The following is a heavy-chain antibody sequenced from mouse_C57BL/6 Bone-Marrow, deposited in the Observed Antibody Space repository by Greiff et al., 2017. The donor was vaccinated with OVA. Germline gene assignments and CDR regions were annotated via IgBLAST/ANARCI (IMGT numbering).Heavy chain of an antibody. Sequence: EVQRVESGGDLVKPGGSLKLSCAASGFTFSSYGMSWVRQTPDKRLEWVATISSGGSYTYYPDSVKGRFTISRDNAKNTLYLQMSSLKSEDTAMYYCARHGDGYRAWFAYWGQGTLVTVSA. J-gene: IGHJ3*01. V-gene: IGHV5-6*01. CDR3: ARHGDGYRAWFAY. CDR2: ISSGGSYT. D-gene: IGHD2-3*01. CDR1: GFTFSSYG.